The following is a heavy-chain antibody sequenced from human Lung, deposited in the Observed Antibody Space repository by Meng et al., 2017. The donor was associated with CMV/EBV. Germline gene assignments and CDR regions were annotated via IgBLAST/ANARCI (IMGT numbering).Heavy chain of an antibody. J-gene: IGHJ5*02. CDR2: ISSDDDT. Sequence: GGSLRLSCAASGFTVSINSMSWVRQAPGKGLEWVSLISSDDDTFYADSVKGRFTISRDKSKNTLYLQMNSLRADDTAVYYCARDKESRYCSGVRCHSSVNWFAPWXQGNXVTVDS. V-gene: IGHV3-53*01. CDR3: ARDKESRYCSGVRCHSSVNWFAP. D-gene: IGHD2-15*01. CDR1: GFTVSINS.